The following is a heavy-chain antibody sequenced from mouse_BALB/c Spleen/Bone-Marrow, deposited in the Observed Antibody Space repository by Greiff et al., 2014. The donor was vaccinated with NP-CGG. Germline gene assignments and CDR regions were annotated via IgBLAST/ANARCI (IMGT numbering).Heavy chain of an antibody. CDR2: INPSSAYT. J-gene: IGHJ4*01. V-gene: IGHV1-4*01. D-gene: IGHD1-1*01. CDR3: PIRYYAMDY. CDR1: GYTFTRYT. Sequence: VQLQQSGAELARPGASVKMSCQASGYTFTRYTMHWEKQRPGQGLEWIGYINPSSAYTNYNQKFKDKATLTADKSSSTAYMQLSSLTSEDSAVYYCPIRYYAMDYWGQGTSVTVSS.